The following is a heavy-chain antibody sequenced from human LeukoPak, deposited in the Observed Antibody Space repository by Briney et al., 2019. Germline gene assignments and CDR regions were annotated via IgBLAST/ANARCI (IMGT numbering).Heavy chain of an antibody. CDR1: GGSISSSSYY. CDR2: IYYSGST. Sequence: PSETLSLTCTVSGGSISSSSYYWGWIRQPPGKGLEWIGSIYYSGSTYYNPSLKSRVTISVDTSKNQFSLKLSSVTAADTAVYYCARHMPLSIVVVPAAIDYWGQGTLVTVSS. J-gene: IGHJ4*02. CDR3: ARHMPLSIVVVPAAIDY. V-gene: IGHV4-39*01. D-gene: IGHD2-2*01.